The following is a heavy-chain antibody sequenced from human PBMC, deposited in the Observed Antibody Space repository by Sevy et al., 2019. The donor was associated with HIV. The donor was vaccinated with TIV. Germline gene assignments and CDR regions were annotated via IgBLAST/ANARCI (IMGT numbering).Heavy chain of an antibody. V-gene: IGHV3-33*01. CDR3: ARFWGRDGHSIDY. CDR1: GFIFSNYA. Sequence: GGSLRLSCATSGFIFSNYAMHWIRKAPGKGLEWVAVIWYDGTDKYYADSVQGRFTISRDNSNNTLYLQMNSLRVEDTVVYYCARFWGRDGHSIDYWGQGTLVIVSS. CDR2: IWYDGTDK. J-gene: IGHJ4*02. D-gene: IGHD3-16*01.